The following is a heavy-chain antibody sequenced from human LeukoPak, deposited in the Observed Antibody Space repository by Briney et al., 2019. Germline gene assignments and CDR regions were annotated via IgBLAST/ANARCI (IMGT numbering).Heavy chain of an antibody. J-gene: IGHJ4*02. Sequence: GRSLRLSCAASGFTFSSYGMHWVRQAPGKGLEWVAVISYDGSNKYYADSVKGRFTISRDNSKNTLYLQMNSLRAEDTAVYYCAKDPGVGKPPRYWGQGTLVTASS. CDR2: ISYDGSNK. D-gene: IGHD3-10*01. V-gene: IGHV3-30*18. CDR3: AKDPGVGKPPRY. CDR1: GFTFSSYG.